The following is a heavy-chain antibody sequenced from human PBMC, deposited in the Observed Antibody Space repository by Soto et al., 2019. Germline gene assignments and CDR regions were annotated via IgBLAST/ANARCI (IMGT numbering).Heavy chain of an antibody. CDR3: XXXGXXXWFDP. CDR1: GGSISSGGYY. V-gene: IGHV4-31*03. J-gene: IGHJ5*02. Sequence: QVQLQESGPGLVKPSQTLSLPCTVSGGSISSGGYYWSWIRQHPGKGLEWIGYIYYSGSTYYNPSLMRRVTISVDTSKNQFSLXLXXXTXXDTAXXYXXXXGXXXWFDPLGQGTLVSVSS. CDR2: IYYSGST.